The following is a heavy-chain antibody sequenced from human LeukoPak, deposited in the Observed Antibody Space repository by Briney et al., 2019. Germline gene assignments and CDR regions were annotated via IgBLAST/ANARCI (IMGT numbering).Heavy chain of an antibody. Sequence: GGSLRLSCAASGFTFSPLGMNWVRQAPGRGLEWVSYISSGSSTTYYADSVKGRFTISRDNSKNTLYLQMNSLRAEDTAVYYCARSPPRIVGATYIDYWGQGTLVTVSS. CDR1: GFTFSPLG. J-gene: IGHJ4*02. V-gene: IGHV3-48*01. D-gene: IGHD1-26*01. CDR2: ISSGSSTT. CDR3: ARSPPRIVGATYIDY.